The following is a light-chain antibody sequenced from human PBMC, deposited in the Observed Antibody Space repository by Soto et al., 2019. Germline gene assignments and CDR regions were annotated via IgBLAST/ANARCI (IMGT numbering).Light chain of an antibody. CDR2: GAS. V-gene: IGKV3-15*01. CDR1: ETVATN. Sequence: VMTQSPATLSVSPGERATLSCWASETVATNLAWYQQKPGQAPRLLISGASTRAAGISDRFRGSGSGTEFTLTISSLRSEDSAVYYCQQYGSSPYTFGLGTKLEIK. J-gene: IGKJ2*01. CDR3: QQYGSSPYT.